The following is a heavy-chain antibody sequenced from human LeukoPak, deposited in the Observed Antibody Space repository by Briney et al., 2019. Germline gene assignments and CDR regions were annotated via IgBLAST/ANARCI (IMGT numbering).Heavy chain of an antibody. J-gene: IGHJ4*02. CDR2: IYYSGST. CDR1: GGSISSYY. CDR3: ARARPGYGGNYYFDC. D-gene: IGHD4-23*01. V-gene: IGHV4-59*01. Sequence: SETLSLTCTVSGGSISSYYWSWIRQPPGKGLEWIGYIYYSGSTNYNPSLKSRVTISVDTSKNQFSLKLSSVTAADTAVYYCARARPGYGGNYYFDCGGQGTLVTVSS.